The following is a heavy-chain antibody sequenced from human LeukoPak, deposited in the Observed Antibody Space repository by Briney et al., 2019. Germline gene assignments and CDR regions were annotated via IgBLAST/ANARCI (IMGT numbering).Heavy chain of an antibody. CDR2: IYHSGST. CDR3: ARDSMRIQTGTTP. Sequence: PSETLSLTCTVSGYSISIGYYWGWIRQPPGKGLEWIGSIYHSGSTYYNPSLKSRVTLSVDKSKNQFSLKLTSVTAADTALYFCARDSMRIQTGTTPWGQGTLVTVSS. CDR1: GYSISIGYY. J-gene: IGHJ5*02. V-gene: IGHV4-38-2*02. D-gene: IGHD1-1*01.